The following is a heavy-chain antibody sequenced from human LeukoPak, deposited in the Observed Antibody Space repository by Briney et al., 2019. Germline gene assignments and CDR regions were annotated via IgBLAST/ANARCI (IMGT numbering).Heavy chain of an antibody. CDR3: TTGARSHGYLFDR. V-gene: IGHV3-15*01. CDR2: IKSKTDGGTT. Sequence: PGGSLRLSCAASGFTFSNAWMSWVRQAPGQGLEWVGRIKSKTDGGTTDYAAPVTGRFTISRDDSKNTLYVQMNSLRTEDTAVYYCTTGARSHGYLFDRWGQGTLVTVSS. J-gene: IGHJ4*02. D-gene: IGHD5-18*01. CDR1: GFTFSNAW.